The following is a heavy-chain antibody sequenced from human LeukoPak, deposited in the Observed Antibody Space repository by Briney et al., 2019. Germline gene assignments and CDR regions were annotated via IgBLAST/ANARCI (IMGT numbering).Heavy chain of an antibody. Sequence: PGGSLRLSCAASGFTFSSYAMHWVRQAPGKGLEWVAVISYDGSNKYYADSVKGRFTISRDNSKNTLYLQMGSLRAEDMAVYYCARDRVGSSWSEFDYWGQGTLVTVSS. CDR1: GFTFSSYA. V-gene: IGHV3-30*14. J-gene: IGHJ4*02. CDR3: ARDRVGSSWSEFDY. D-gene: IGHD6-13*01. CDR2: ISYDGSNK.